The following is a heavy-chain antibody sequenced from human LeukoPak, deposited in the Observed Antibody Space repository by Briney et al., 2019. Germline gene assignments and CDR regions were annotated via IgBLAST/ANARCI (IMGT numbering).Heavy chain of an antibody. V-gene: IGHV3-23*01. CDR2: ITASGGST. Sequence: GGSLRLSCAASGFTFSSYAMSWVRQAPGKGLEWVSAITASGGSTYYADSVKGRFTISRDNFKNTLYLQMNSPRADDTAVYYCAKSDHGFWAGYKRWGQGTLVTVSS. J-gene: IGHJ4*02. D-gene: IGHD3/OR15-3a*01. CDR1: GFTFSSYA. CDR3: AKSDHGFWAGYKR.